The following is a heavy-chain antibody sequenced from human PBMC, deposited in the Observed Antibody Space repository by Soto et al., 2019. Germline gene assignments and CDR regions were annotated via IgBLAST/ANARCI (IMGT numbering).Heavy chain of an antibody. CDR1: GGYIRSSSYY. Sequence: SETLSLTCTVSGGYIRSSSYYWGWIRQPPGKGLEWIGSIYYSGSTYYNPSLKSRVTISVDTSKNQFSLKLSSVTAADTAVYYCARRQSSSWYGLWGQGTLVTVS. D-gene: IGHD6-13*01. V-gene: IGHV4-39*01. J-gene: IGHJ4*02. CDR3: ARRQSSSWYGL. CDR2: IYYSGST.